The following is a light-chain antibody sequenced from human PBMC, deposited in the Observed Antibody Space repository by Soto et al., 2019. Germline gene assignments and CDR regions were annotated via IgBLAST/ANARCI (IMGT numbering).Light chain of an antibody. CDR3: QQSYSGPRT. CDR2: AAS. Sequence: DIQMTQSPSSLGASVGDRVTVSCRASQSISTYLNWFQQKPGKAPKLLIYAASSLHDGVPSRFSGSGSETDYTLTISRLEPEDFATYYCQQSYSGPRTFGQETKVDI. V-gene: IGKV1-39*01. CDR1: QSISTY. J-gene: IGKJ1*01.